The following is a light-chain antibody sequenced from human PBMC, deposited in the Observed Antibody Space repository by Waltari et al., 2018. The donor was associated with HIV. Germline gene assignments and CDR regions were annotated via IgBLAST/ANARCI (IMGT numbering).Light chain of an antibody. V-gene: IGKV4-1*01. CDR2: WAS. Sequence: DIVLTQSPDSLAVSLGERATINCKASQSVLYNSNSKNYLSWYQQRPGQRPKVLIYWASTRESGVPDRFSGSASGTDFTLTISCLQAEDVAVYDCHQYYTAPWAFGQGTKVEIK. CDR3: HQYYTAPWA. CDR1: QSVLYNSNSKNY. J-gene: IGKJ1*01.